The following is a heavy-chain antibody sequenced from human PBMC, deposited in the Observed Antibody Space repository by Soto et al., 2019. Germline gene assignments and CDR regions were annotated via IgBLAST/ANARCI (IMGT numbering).Heavy chain of an antibody. CDR3: ARVGIGISGLEAGLDN. V-gene: IGHV3-72*01. D-gene: IGHD3-22*01. J-gene: IGHJ4*02. CDR1: GFSFSDHY. Sequence: EVQLVESGGGLVQPGGSLRLSCAASGFSFSDHYMDWVRQAPGKGLEWVGRTRNKAASYTTEYAASVKGRFTISRDDSKNAVYLQMSSLKPEDTAVYSCARVGIGISGLEAGLDNWGQGTLVTVSS. CDR2: TRNKAASYTT.